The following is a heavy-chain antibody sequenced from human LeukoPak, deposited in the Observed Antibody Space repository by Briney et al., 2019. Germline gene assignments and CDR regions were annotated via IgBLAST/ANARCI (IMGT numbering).Heavy chain of an antibody. D-gene: IGHD3-10*01. CDR3: AKDRVPAGFSGFDY. CDR1: GFTFSSFG. CDR2: IWYDASEK. J-gene: IGHJ4*02. Sequence: PGGSLRLSCAASGFTFSSFGMHWVRQAPGKGLEWVAVIWYDASEKNHADSVKGRFTISRDNSKNTLYLQMHSLRAEDTAVYYCAKDRVPAGFSGFDYWGQGTLVAVSS. V-gene: IGHV3-33*06.